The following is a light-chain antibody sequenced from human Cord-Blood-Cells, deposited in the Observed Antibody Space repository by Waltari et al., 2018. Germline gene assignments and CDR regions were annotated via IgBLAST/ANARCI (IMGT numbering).Light chain of an antibody. Sequence: EILLTHSPATLSLSPGERATLSCRASQSVSSYLAWYQQKPGQAPRLLIYDASNRATGIPARFSGSGSGTDFTLTISSLEPEDFAVYYCQQRSNWPPFTFGPGTKVDIK. CDR2: DAS. J-gene: IGKJ3*01. CDR1: QSVSSY. V-gene: IGKV3-11*01. CDR3: QQRSNWPPFT.